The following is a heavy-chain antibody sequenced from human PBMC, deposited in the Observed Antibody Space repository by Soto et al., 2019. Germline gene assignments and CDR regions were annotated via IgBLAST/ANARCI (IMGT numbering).Heavy chain of an antibody. Sequence: SVKVSCKSSGGTFSSYAICCVRQAPGQGLEWMGGIIPIFGTANYAQKFQGRVTITADESTSTAYMELSSLRSEDTAVYYCAREAVAGSYYFDYWGQGTLVTVSS. J-gene: IGHJ4*02. CDR2: IIPIFGTA. CDR3: AREAVAGSYYFDY. V-gene: IGHV1-69*13. D-gene: IGHD6-19*01. CDR1: GGTFSSYA.